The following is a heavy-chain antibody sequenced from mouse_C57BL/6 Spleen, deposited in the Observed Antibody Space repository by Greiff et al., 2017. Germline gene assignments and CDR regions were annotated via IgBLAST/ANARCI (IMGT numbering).Heavy chain of an antibody. J-gene: IGHJ3*01. CDR1: GFTFSDYG. V-gene: IGHV5-15*01. CDR2: ISNLAYSI. CDR3: ARQDGNYDGFAY. D-gene: IGHD2-1*01. Sequence: EVKLMESGGGLVQPGGSLKLSCAASGFTFSDYGMAWVRKAPRKGPEWVAFISNLAYSIYYADTVTGRFTISRENAKNTLYLEMSSLRSEDTAMYYCARQDGNYDGFAYWGQGTLVTVAA.